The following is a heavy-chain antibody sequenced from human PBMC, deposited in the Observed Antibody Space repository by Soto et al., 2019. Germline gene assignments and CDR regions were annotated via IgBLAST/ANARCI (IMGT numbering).Heavy chain of an antibody. D-gene: IGHD3-9*01. CDR2: IWCDGSNK. J-gene: IGHJ6*02. CDR3: AREHYPRAYYDILTGYYKDYYYYGMDV. Sequence: GGSLRLSCATSGFTFRSYGMHWVRQAPGKGLEWVAVIWCDGSNKYYADSVKGRFTISRDNSKNTLYLQMNSLRAEDTAVYYCAREHYPRAYYDILTGYYKDYYYYGMDVWGQGTTVTVSS. CDR1: GFTFRSYG. V-gene: IGHV3-33*01.